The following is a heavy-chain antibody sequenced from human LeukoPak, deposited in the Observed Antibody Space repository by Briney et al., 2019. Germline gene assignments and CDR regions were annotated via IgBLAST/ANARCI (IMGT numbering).Heavy chain of an antibody. CDR2: IYYSGST. D-gene: IGHD5-24*01. V-gene: IGHV4-59*01. Sequence: SETLSLTRTVSGGSIRPYYWPWTRQPPARGLVYIGYIYYSGSTNYNPSLNSRVTISLDTSNNQFSLKLASVTAADTAVYYCARLGRDAYNLFDYWGQGTLVTVSS. CDR1: GGSIRPYY. CDR3: ARLGRDAYNLFDY. J-gene: IGHJ4*02.